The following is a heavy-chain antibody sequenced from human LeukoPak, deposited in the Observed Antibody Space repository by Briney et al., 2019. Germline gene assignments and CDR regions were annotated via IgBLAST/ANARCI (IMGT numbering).Heavy chain of an antibody. Sequence: GGALRLSCAASGFTFSSYGMHWVRQAPGKGLEWVAVISYDGSNKYYADSVKGRFTISRDNSKNTLYLQMNSLRAEDTAVYYCAKVPHGDYAVDYWGQGTLVTVSS. V-gene: IGHV3-30*18. CDR3: AKVPHGDYAVDY. J-gene: IGHJ4*02. CDR1: GFTFSSYG. D-gene: IGHD4-17*01. CDR2: ISYDGSNK.